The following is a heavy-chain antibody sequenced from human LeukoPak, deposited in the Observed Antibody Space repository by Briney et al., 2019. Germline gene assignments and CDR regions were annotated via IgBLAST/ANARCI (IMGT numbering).Heavy chain of an antibody. J-gene: IGHJ4*02. V-gene: IGHV6-1*01. D-gene: IGHD6-19*01. Sequence: QTPSLTCAIPGDSVSSNSAAWNWIRQSPSRGLEWRGRTYYWSKLHNHYAVSVKSRITINPYTSKNQFSLQLNSVTPEDTSVYYCARLTVAGTDFDYWGPGTPVTVSS. CDR3: ARLTVAGTDFDY. CDR2: TYYWSKLHN. CDR1: GDSVSSNSAA.